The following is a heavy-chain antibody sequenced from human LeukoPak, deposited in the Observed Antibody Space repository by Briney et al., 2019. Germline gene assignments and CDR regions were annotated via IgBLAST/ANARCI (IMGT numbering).Heavy chain of an antibody. J-gene: IGHJ5*02. D-gene: IGHD3-3*01. CDR1: GYSITSSSW. V-gene: IGHV4-28*03. CDR2: IYHNGTT. Sequence: SDTLSLTCAVSGYSITSSSWWGWIRQPPGKGLEWIGYIYHNGTTYYNPSLQSRVTMSVDTSKNQFSLKLSSVTAVDTAVYYCARVRGQYYDFWSGYHDFNWFDPWGQGTLVTVSS. CDR3: ARVRGQYYDFWSGYHDFNWFDP.